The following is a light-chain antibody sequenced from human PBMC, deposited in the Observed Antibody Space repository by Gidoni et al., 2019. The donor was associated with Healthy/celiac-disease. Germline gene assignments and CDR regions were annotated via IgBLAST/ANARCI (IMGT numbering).Light chain of an antibody. Sequence: SYVLTQPPSVPVAPCRKARITCWGNNMGSKSVHWYQQKPGQAPVLVIYYDSDRPSGIPERFSGSNSGNTATLTISRVEAGDEADYYCQVWDSSSDHPGVFGGGTKLTVL. CDR3: QVWDSSSDHPGV. CDR1: NMGSKS. J-gene: IGLJ2*01. CDR2: YDS. V-gene: IGLV3-21*04.